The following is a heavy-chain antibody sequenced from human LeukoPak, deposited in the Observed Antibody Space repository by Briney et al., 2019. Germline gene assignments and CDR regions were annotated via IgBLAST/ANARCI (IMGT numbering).Heavy chain of an antibody. CDR2: INSVGGTT. CDR3: ARDMAAAGLDAFDF. D-gene: IGHD6-13*01. V-gene: IGHV3-48*04. Sequence: GGSLRLSCEASGFNFNSYNFNWVRQAPGKGLEWISYINSVGGTTFYADSVKGRFTISRDNAKNSLSLQMNSLRAEDTAVYYCARDMAAAGLDAFDFWGQGTMVTVSS. CDR1: GFNFNSYN. J-gene: IGHJ3*01.